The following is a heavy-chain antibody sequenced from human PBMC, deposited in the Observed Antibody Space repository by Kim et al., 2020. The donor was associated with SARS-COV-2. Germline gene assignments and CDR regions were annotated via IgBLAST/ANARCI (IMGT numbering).Heavy chain of an antibody. CDR2: INTNTGNP. CDR1: GYTFTSYA. J-gene: IGHJ4*02. Sequence: ASVKVSCKASGYTFTSYAMNWVRQAPGQGLEWMGWINTNTGNPTYAQGFTGRFVFSLDTSVSTAYLQISSLKAEDTAVYYCASSIFGYYYGSGSYYSLISPLDYWGQGTLVTVSS. D-gene: IGHD3-10*01. CDR3: ASSIFGYYYGSGSYYSLISPLDY. V-gene: IGHV7-4-1*02.